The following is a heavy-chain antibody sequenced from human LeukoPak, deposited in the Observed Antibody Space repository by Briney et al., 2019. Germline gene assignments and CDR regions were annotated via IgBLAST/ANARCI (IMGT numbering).Heavy chain of an antibody. V-gene: IGHV4-4*07. CDR2: IYTSGST. CDR3: ARASAPGTSSYYYMDV. CDR1: GGSISSYY. D-gene: IGHD2-2*01. Sequence: SETLSLTCTVSGGSISSYYWSWIRQPAGKGLEWIGRIYTSGSTNYNPSLKSRVTMSVDTSKNQFSLKLSSVTAADTAVYYCARASAPGTSSYYYMDVWGKGTTVTVSS. J-gene: IGHJ6*03.